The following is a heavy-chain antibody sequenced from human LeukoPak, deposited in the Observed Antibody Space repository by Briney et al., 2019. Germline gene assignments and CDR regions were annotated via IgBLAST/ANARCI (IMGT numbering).Heavy chain of an antibody. CDR3: ARDCSSTSCYRY. Sequence: PSETLSLTCTVSGGSISSYYWSWIRQPAGKGLEWIGRIYTSGSTNYNASLKSRVSMSVDTSKNQFSLKLSSVTAADTAVYYCARDCSSTSCYRYWGQGTLVTVSS. J-gene: IGHJ4*02. D-gene: IGHD2-2*01. V-gene: IGHV4-4*07. CDR1: GGSISSYY. CDR2: IYTSGST.